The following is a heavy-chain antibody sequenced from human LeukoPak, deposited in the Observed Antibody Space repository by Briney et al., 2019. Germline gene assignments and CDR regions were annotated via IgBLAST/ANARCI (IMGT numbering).Heavy chain of an antibody. J-gene: IGHJ6*02. D-gene: IGHD3-22*01. Sequence: SETLSLTCTVSGGSISSYYWSWIRQPPGKGLEWIGYIYYSGSTNYNPSLKSRVTISVDTSKNQFSLKLSSVTAADTAVYYCASDEYYYDSSGYPYYGMDVWGQGTTVTVSS. CDR3: ASDEYYYDSSGYPYYGMDV. CDR1: GGSISSYY. V-gene: IGHV4-59*01. CDR2: IYYSGST.